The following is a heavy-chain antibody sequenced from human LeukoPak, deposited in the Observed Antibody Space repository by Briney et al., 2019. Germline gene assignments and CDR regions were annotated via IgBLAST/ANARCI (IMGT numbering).Heavy chain of an antibody. V-gene: IGHV1-69*01. D-gene: IGHD2-15*01. CDR3: ASDPGRYPMKRGYCSGGSCYYHFDY. J-gene: IGHJ4*02. CDR2: IIPIFGTA. Sequence: ASVKVSCKASGGTFSGYAISWVRQAPGQGLEWMGGIIPIFGTANYAQKFQRRVTITADESTSTAYMELSSLRSEDTAVYYCASDPGRYPMKRGYCSGGSCYYHFDYWGQGTLVTVSS. CDR1: GGTFSGYA.